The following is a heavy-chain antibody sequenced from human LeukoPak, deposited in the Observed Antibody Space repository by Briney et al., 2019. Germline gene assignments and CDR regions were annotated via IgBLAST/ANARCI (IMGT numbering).Heavy chain of an antibody. CDR1: GFTFDDYA. CDR3: AKIRYPSTVVGH. D-gene: IGHD4-23*01. V-gene: IGHV3-43*02. J-gene: IGHJ4*02. CDR2: INGDGGSN. Sequence: GGSLTLSCAASGFTFDDYAMHWVRQAPGKGLEWVCLINGDGGSNYYADSVKGRFTISRDNSKNSLYLQMNSLRTEYTAFYYCAKIRYPSTVVGHWGQGTLVTVSS.